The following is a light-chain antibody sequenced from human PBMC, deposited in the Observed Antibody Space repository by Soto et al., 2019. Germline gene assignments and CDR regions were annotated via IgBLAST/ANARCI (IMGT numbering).Light chain of an antibody. V-gene: IGKV3D-20*01. CDR2: DAS. CDR3: HQYDSSPST. Sequence: EIVLTQSPGTLSLSPGERATLSCRASQSVTSNYLAWYQQKPGLAPRLLIYDASSRATGIPDRFSGSGSGTDFTLTISRLEPEDFAVYYCHQYDSSPSTFGQGTKVDIK. CDR1: QSVTSNY. J-gene: IGKJ1*01.